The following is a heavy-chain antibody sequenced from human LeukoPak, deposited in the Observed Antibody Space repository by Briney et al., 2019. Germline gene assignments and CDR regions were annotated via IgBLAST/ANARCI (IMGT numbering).Heavy chain of an antibody. Sequence: GGSLRLSCAASGFTFSSYAMSWVRQAPGKGLEWVSAISGSGGSTYYADSVNRRFPISTDNSNHPLYLQMHSLRAEVTAVYYCAKDWYYYDSSGYYSYGAFDIWGQGTMVTVSS. CDR2: ISGSGGST. CDR1: GFTFSSYA. V-gene: IGHV3-23*01. CDR3: AKDWYYYDSSGYYSYGAFDI. D-gene: IGHD3-22*01. J-gene: IGHJ3*02.